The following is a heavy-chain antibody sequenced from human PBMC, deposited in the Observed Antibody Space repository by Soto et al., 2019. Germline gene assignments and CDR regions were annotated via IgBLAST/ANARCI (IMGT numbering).Heavy chain of an antibody. D-gene: IGHD2-8*01. Sequence: GGSLRLSCAASGFTFSSYGMHWVRQAPGKGLEWVAVISYDGSNKYYADSVKGRFTISRDNSKNTLYLQMNSLRAEDTAVYYCAKDLVDDIVLTFDYWGQGTLVTVSS. CDR2: ISYDGSNK. V-gene: IGHV3-30*18. CDR1: GFTFSSYG. J-gene: IGHJ4*02. CDR3: AKDLVDDIVLTFDY.